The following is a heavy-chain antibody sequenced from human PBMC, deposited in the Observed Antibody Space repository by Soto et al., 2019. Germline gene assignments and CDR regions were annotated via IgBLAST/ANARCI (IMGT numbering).Heavy chain of an antibody. D-gene: IGHD2-21*02. CDR1: GYSFTSYW. V-gene: IGHV5-51*01. Sequence: VESLKTSCKVSGYSFTSYWIVWVRQMPGKGLEWMGIIYPGDSDTRYSPSFQGQVTISADKSISTAYLQWSSLKASDTAMYYCARHQPARGDCIDYWGQGTLVTAPQ. CDR2: IYPGDSDT. J-gene: IGHJ4*02. CDR3: ARHQPARGDCIDY.